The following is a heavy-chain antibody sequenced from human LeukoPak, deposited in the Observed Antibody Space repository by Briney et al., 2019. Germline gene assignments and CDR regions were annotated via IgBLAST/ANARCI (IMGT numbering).Heavy chain of an antibody. Sequence: GGSLRLSCAASGFTFSSYGMHWVRQAPGKGLEWVAVIWYDGSNKYYADSVKGRFTTSRDNSKNTLYLQMNSLRAEDTAVYYCARDEARYYDSSGTIDYWGQGTLVTVSS. CDR2: IWYDGSNK. V-gene: IGHV3-33*01. D-gene: IGHD3-22*01. CDR1: GFTFSSYG. J-gene: IGHJ4*02. CDR3: ARDEARYYDSSGTIDY.